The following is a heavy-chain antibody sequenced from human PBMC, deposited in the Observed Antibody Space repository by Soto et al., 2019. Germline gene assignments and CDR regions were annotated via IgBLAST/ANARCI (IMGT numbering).Heavy chain of an antibody. D-gene: IGHD1-26*01. Sequence: QVQLVQSGAEVKKPESSVKVSCEASGLTFSNYAISWVRQAPGQGLEWMGGIIPIFGTARYAQNLQGRVTITADESTNTAYMELNSLRSEDTAVYYCVLGGKPTYYYYGVDVWGQGTTVTVSS. CDR3: VLGGKPTYYYYGVDV. CDR1: GLTFSNYA. V-gene: IGHV1-69*12. J-gene: IGHJ6*02. CDR2: IIPIFGTA.